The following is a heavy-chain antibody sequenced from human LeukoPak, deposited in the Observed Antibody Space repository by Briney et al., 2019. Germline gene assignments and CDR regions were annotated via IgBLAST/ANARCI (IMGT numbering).Heavy chain of an antibody. CDR3: ARGGSSGYYDG. D-gene: IGHD3-22*01. J-gene: IGHJ4*02. V-gene: IGHV4-4*07. Sequence: SQTLSLTCTVSGGSISSYYCSWIRRPAGKGLEWIGRPYTSGSTNYNPSLKSRVTMSVATSKNPFSLKLSSMTASDTAVYYCARGGSSGYYDGWGQGTLVTVSS. CDR2: PYTSGST. CDR1: GGSISSYY.